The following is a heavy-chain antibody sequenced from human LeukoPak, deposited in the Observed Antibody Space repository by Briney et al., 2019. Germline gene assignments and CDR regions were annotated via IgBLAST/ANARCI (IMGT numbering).Heavy chain of an antibody. J-gene: IGHJ6*03. CDR1: GYTLTSHG. CDR3: ARGPPIRGYRYGYDTGYYYSYSMDV. V-gene: IGHV1-18*01. Sequence: GASVKVSCKASGYTLTSHGFTWVRQAPGQGPEWMGWISVHNGNTNYAQKFQGRVTMTRDTSISTAYMELSSLRSEDTAVYYCARGPPIRGYRYGYDTGYYYSYSMDVWGKGTTVTISS. CDR2: ISVHNGNT. D-gene: IGHD5-18*01.